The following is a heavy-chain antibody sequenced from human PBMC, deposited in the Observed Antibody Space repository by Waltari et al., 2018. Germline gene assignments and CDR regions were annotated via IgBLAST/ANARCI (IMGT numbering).Heavy chain of an antibody. J-gene: IGHJ6*02. V-gene: IGHV4-38-2*02. CDR3: ARETVTTESYYGMDV. CDR1: GYSISSGYY. D-gene: IGHD4-4*01. CDR2: CYHSVST. Sequence: QVQLQESGPGLVKPSETLSLTCAVSGYSISSGYYWGWIRQPPGQGLGWIGSCYHSVSTSYNPSLKSRVTISVDTSKNQFALKLSSVTAADTAVYYCARETVTTESYYGMDVWGQGTTVTVSS.